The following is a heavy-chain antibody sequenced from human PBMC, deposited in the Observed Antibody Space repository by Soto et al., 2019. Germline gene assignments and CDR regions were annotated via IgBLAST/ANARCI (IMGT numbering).Heavy chain of an antibody. CDR1: GGSISSYY. V-gene: IGHV4-59*01. CDR2: IYYSGST. CDR3: ARSITGKTSSFSFEY. J-gene: IGHJ4*02. D-gene: IGHD1-20*01. Sequence: PSETLSLTCTVSGGSISSYYRSWIRQPPGKGLEWIGYIYYSGSTNYNPSLKSRVTISVDTSKNQFSLKLSSVTAADTAVYYCARSITGKTSSFSFEYWGQGTLVTVS.